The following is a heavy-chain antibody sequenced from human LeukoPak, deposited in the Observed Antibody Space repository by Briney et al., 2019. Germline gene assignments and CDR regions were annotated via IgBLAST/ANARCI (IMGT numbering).Heavy chain of an antibody. CDR2: IYYSGST. Sequence: SETLSLTCTVSGGSISSSSYYWGWIRQPPGKGLEWIGSIYYSGSTYYNPSLKSRVTISVDTSKNQFSLKLSSVTAADTAVYYCASGGDGYNSGYYYMDVWGKGTTVTVSS. J-gene: IGHJ6*03. CDR3: ASGGDGYNSGYYYMDV. CDR1: GGSISSSSYY. D-gene: IGHD5-24*01. V-gene: IGHV4-39*07.